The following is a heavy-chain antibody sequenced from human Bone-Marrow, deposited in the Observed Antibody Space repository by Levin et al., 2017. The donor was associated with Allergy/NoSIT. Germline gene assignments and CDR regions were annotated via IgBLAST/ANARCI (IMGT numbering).Heavy chain of an antibody. D-gene: IGHD2-2*01. V-gene: IGHV4-59*01. CDR2: ISYRGSI. J-gene: IGHJ3*02. CDR1: GASIRNYS. Sequence: SQTLSLTCTVSGASIRNYSWSWIRPPPGKRLEWIGYISYRGSINYNPSLKSRVSISIDTTENQFSLTLSSVTAAETGRYYWARNMVVVPAESRGFGVDIWGRGTMVPVSS. CDR3: ARNMVVVPAESRGFGVDI.